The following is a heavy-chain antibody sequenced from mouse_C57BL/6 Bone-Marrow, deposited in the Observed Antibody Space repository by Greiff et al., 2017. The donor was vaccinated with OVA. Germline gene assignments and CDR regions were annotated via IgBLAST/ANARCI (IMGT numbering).Heavy chain of an antibody. CDR3: TRDWSSGPYYAMDY. D-gene: IGHD3-2*02. CDR2: ISSGGDYI. Sequence: DVMLVESGEGLVKPGGSLKLSCAASGFTFSSYAMSWVRQTPEKRLEWVAYISSGGDYIYYADTVKGRFTISRDNARNTLYLQMSSLKSEDTAMYYCTRDWSSGPYYAMDYWGQGTSVTVSS. J-gene: IGHJ4*01. V-gene: IGHV5-9-1*02. CDR1: GFTFSSYA.